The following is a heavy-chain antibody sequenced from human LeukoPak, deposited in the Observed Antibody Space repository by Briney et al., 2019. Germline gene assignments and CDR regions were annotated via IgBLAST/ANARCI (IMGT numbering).Heavy chain of an antibody. J-gene: IGHJ4*02. D-gene: IGHD2-21*02. CDR2: IYSGGST. Sequence: GGSLRISCAASGFNVSSNYMSWVRQAPGKGLEWVSVIYSGGSTYYADSVKGRFTISRDNSKNTLYLQMNSLRAEDTAVYYCAREPYCGGDCYSPFDYWGQGTLVTVSS. CDR3: AREPYCGGDCYSPFDY. V-gene: IGHV3-53*01. CDR1: GFNVSSNY.